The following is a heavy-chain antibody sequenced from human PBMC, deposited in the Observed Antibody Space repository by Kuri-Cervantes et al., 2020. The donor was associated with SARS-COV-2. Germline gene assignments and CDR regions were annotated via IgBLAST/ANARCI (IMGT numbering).Heavy chain of an antibody. J-gene: IGHJ4*02. Sequence: ASVKVSCKSSGLTFVNYAMHWARQAPGQRLEWMGWINAGNGDTKISQKFQGRVTITRDIFADTACMDLSSLRSEDTAVYYCDMYFYGSGNYHDTLDKWGQGTLVTVSS. D-gene: IGHD3-10*01. V-gene: IGHV1-3*01. CDR2: INAGNGDT. CDR3: DMYFYGSGNYHDTLDK. CDR1: GLTFVNYA.